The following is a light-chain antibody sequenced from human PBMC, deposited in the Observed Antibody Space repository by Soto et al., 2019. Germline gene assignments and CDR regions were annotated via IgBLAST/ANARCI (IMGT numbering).Light chain of an antibody. Sequence: EIVLTQSPGTLSLSPGEIASLSFSASQSVSSNYVAWYQQKPGQAPRLLIYGASNRATGIPDRFSGSGSGTDFTLTISRLEPEDFAVYYCQQYGSSGTFGQGTKVDI. V-gene: IGKV3-20*01. CDR3: QQYGSSGT. CDR1: QSVSSNY. CDR2: GAS. J-gene: IGKJ1*01.